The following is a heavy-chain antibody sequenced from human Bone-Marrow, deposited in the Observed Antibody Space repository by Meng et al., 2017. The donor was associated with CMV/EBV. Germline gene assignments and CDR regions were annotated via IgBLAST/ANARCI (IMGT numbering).Heavy chain of an antibody. D-gene: IGHD3-16*01. CDR1: GFTFSLYA. CDR3: AKRGENYAFDI. V-gene: IGHV3-9*03. CDR2: ISWNSGSI. Sequence: SLKISCAASGFTFSLYAMNWVRQAPGKGLEWVSGISWNSGSIGYADSVKGRFTISRDNAKNSLYLQMNSLRAEDMALYYCAKRGENYAFDIWGQGTMVTVSS. J-gene: IGHJ3*02.